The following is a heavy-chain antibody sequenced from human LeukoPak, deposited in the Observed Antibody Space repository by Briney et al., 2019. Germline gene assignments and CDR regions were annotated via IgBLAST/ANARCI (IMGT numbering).Heavy chain of an antibody. CDR3: ARRPYSSGWYNY. Sequence: SETLSLTCTVSGGSISSSSYYWGWLRQPPGTGLEWIGSIYYSGSTYYNPSLKSRVTISVDTSKHQFSLKLTSVTAADTAVYYCARRPYSSGWYNYWGQGTLVTVSS. CDR1: GGSISSSSYY. J-gene: IGHJ4*02. V-gene: IGHV4-39*01. CDR2: IYYSGST. D-gene: IGHD6-19*01.